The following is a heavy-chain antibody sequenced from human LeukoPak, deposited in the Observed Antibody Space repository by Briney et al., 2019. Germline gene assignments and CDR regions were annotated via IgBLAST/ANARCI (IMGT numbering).Heavy chain of an antibody. CDR1: GFTFTSSA. CDR2: IVVGSGNT. V-gene: IGHV1-58*02. Sequence: SVKVSCKASGFTFTSSAMQWVRQARGQRLEWIGWIVVGSGNTNYAQKFQERVTITRDMSTSTAYMELSSLRSEDTAVYYCAADFFLDYGGNSGGDDAFDIWGQGTMVTVSS. D-gene: IGHD4-23*01. CDR3: AADFFLDYGGNSGGDDAFDI. J-gene: IGHJ3*02.